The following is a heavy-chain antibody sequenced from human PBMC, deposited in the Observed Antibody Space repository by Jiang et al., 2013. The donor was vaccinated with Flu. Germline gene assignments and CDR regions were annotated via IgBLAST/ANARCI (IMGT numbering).Heavy chain of an antibody. CDR1: GGSISSSSYY. Sequence: GSGLVKPSETLSLTCTVSGGSISSSSYYWGWIRQPPGKGLEWIGSIYYSGSTYYNPSLKSRVTISVDTSKNQFSLKLSSVTAADTAVYYCARQFGELLYGYFDYWGQGTLVTVSS. J-gene: IGHJ4*02. CDR2: IYYSGST. V-gene: IGHV4-39*01. CDR3: ARQFGELLYGYFDY. D-gene: IGHD3-10*01.